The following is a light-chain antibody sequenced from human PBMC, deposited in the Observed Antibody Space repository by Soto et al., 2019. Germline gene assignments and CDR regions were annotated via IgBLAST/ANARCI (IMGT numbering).Light chain of an antibody. Sequence: EIVLTQSPGTLSLSPGDGATLSCRASQSVSSGYLAWYQQKPGQAPRLLIYDASRRATGIPDRFSGSGSGTDFTLTISRLEPEDFAVYYCQQHGSSPITFGQGTRLEIK. CDR3: QQHGSSPIT. CDR1: QSVSSGY. J-gene: IGKJ5*01. V-gene: IGKV3-20*01. CDR2: DAS.